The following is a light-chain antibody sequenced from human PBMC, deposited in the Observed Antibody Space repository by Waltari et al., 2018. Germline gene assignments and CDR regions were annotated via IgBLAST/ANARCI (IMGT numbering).Light chain of an antibody. V-gene: IGKV3-11*01. CDR3: QQRIDWPLT. CDR2: GAS. J-gene: IGKJ4*01. CDR1: QSVSSY. Sequence: ELVLTQSPVTLSLSPGELATLSCRASQSVSSYLAWYQQKPGQAPRLLIYGASNRATGIPARFSGSGSATDFTLTISSLEPEDFAVYYCQQRIDWPLTFGGGTKVEIK.